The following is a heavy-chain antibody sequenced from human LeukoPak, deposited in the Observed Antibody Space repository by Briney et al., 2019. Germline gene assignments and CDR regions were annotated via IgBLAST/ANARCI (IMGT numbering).Heavy chain of an antibody. CDR3: ATDNYCSGGSCYGRGAFDI. CDR1: GYTFTSYY. Sequence: ASVKVSCKASGYTFTSYYMHWVRQAPGQGLEWMGWISAYNGNTNYAQKLQGRVTMTTDTSTSTAYMELRSLRSDDTAVYYCATDNYCSGGSCYGRGAFDIWGQGTMVTVSS. V-gene: IGHV1-18*04. CDR2: ISAYNGNT. D-gene: IGHD2-15*01. J-gene: IGHJ3*02.